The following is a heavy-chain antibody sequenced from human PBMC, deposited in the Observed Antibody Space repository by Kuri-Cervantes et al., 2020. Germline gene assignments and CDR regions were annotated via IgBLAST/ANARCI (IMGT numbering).Heavy chain of an antibody. CDR2: MNPNSGNT. CDR3: ASEGAAMVGGYFDY. Sequence: ASVKVSCKGSGYTFTSYDINWVRQATGQGLEWMGWMNPNSGNTGYAQKFQGRVTMTRNTSISTAYMELSRLRSDDTAVYYCASEGAAMVGGYFDYWGQGTLVTVSS. J-gene: IGHJ4*02. D-gene: IGHD5-18*01. CDR1: GYTFTSYD. V-gene: IGHV1-8*01.